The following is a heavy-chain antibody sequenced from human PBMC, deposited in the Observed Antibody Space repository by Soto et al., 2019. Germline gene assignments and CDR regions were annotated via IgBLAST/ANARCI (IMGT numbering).Heavy chain of an antibody. D-gene: IGHD6-13*01. J-gene: IGHJ4*02. CDR1: GFTFSNAW. V-gene: IGHV3-15*01. CDR3: AKVWVENRNALRWIAAAGGYFDY. Sequence: AGGSLRLSCAASGFTFSNAWMSWVRQAPGKGLEWVGRIKSKTDGGTTDYAAPVKGRFTISRDNSKNTLYLQMNSLRAEDTAVYYCAKVWVENRNALRWIAAAGGYFDYWGQGTLVTVSS. CDR2: IKSKTDGGTT.